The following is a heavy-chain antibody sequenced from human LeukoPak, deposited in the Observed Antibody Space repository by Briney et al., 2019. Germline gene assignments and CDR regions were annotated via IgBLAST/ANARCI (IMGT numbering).Heavy chain of an antibody. V-gene: IGHV3-23*01. Sequence: GGSLRLSCAAAGFTFSKTWMSWVRQAPGKGREWGSAISGSGGSPYYAASVKGRLPISRDNSKNTLYLQMNRLRAADTAIYYCAKDHGIAVAGGFDYWGQGTLVTVSS. J-gene: IGHJ4*02. CDR3: AKDHGIAVAGGFDY. CDR1: GFTFSKTW. D-gene: IGHD6-19*01. CDR2: ISGSGGSP.